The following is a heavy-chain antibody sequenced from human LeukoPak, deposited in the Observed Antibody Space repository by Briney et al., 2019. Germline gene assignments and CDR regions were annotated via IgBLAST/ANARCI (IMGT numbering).Heavy chain of an antibody. CDR1: GFTFSSYA. Sequence: GRSLRLSCSASGFTFSSYAMHWVRQAPGKGLEYVSAISSNGGSTYYADSVKGRFTISRDNSKNTLYLQMSSLRAEDTAVYYCVKDAFLGYCSSTSCGPFDYWGQGTLVTVSS. J-gene: IGHJ4*02. V-gene: IGHV3-64D*06. CDR2: ISSNGGST. D-gene: IGHD2-2*01. CDR3: VKDAFLGYCSSTSCGPFDY.